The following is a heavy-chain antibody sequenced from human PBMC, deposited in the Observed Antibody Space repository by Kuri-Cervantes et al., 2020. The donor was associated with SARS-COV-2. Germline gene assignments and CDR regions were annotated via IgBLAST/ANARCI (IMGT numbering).Heavy chain of an antibody. J-gene: IGHJ4*02. CDR1: GFTFSSYW. V-gene: IGHV3-74*01. CDR3: AKTLLRIAVAGTSYYFGY. Sequence: GESLKISCAAPGFTFSSYWMHWVRQAPGKGLVWVSRINSDGSSTSYADSVKGRFTISRDNAKNTLSLQMNSLRAEDTAVYYCAKTLLRIAVAGTSYYFGYWGQGTLVTVSS. D-gene: IGHD6-19*01. CDR2: INSDGSST.